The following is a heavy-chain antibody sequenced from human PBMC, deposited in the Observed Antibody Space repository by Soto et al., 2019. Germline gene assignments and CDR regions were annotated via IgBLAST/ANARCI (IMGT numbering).Heavy chain of an antibody. CDR2: IGTAGDT. CDR1: GFTFSSYD. V-gene: IGHV3-13*01. D-gene: IGHD6-19*01. CDR3: ARGSSADYYYYYMDV. J-gene: IGHJ6*03. Sequence: GESLKISCAASGFTFSSYDMHWVRQATGKGLEWVSAIGTAGDTYYPGSVKGRFTISKENAKNSLYLQMNSLRAGDTAVYYCARGSSADYYYYYMDVWGKGTTVTVSS.